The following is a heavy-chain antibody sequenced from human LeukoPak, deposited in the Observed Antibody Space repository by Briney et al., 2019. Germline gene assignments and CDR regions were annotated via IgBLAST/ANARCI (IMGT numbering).Heavy chain of an antibody. J-gene: IGHJ6*02. V-gene: IGHV1-8*01. CDR1: GYTFTSYD. Sequence: ASVKVSCKASGYTFTSYDINWVRQATGQGLEWMGWMNPNSGNTGYAQKFQGRVTMTRNTSISTAYMELGSLRSEDTAVYYCARSPMVRGGLDVWGQGTTVTVSS. CDR3: ARSPMVRGGLDV. CDR2: MNPNSGNT. D-gene: IGHD3-10*01.